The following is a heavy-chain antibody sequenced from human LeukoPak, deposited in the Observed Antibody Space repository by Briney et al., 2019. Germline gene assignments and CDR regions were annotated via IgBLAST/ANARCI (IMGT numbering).Heavy chain of an antibody. CDR2: INPNSGGT. V-gene: IGHV1-2*02. Sequence: GASVKVSCKASGYTFTGYYMHWVRQAPGQGLEWMGWINPNSGGTNYAQKFQGRVTLTRDTSITTAYMEMSSLSSGDTAVYYCVRVSLSPLLPIDYWGQGTLVTVSS. J-gene: IGHJ4*02. D-gene: IGHD2-15*01. CDR3: VRVSLSPLLPIDY. CDR1: GYTFTGYY.